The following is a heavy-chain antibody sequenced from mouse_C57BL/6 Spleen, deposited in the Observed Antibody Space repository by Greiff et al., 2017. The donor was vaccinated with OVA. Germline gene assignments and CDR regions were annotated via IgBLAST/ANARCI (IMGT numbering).Heavy chain of an antibody. CDR2: ISGGGGNT. CDR3: ARLASYDGYIDY. J-gene: IGHJ2*01. V-gene: IGHV5-9*01. D-gene: IGHD2-3*01. Sequence: EVMLVESGGGLVKPGGSLKLSCAASGFTFSSYTMSWVRQTPEKRLEWVATISGGGGNTYYPDSVKGRFTISRDNAKNTLYLQMSSLRSEDTALYYCARLASYDGYIDYWGQGTTLTVSS. CDR1: GFTFSSYT.